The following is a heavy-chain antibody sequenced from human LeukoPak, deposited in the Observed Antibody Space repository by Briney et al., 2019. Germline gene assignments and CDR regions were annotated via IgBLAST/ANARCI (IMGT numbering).Heavy chain of an antibody. Sequence: SETLSLTCTVSGXSISSSSDYWGWIRQPPGKGLEWIGSIYYSGSTYYNPSLKSRVTISVDTSKNQFSLKLSSVTAADTAVYYCEAGTVPDEDYWGQGTLATVSS. V-gene: IGHV4-39*01. CDR2: IYYSGST. D-gene: IGHD4-17*01. CDR1: GXSISSSSDY. J-gene: IGHJ4*02. CDR3: EAGTVPDEDY.